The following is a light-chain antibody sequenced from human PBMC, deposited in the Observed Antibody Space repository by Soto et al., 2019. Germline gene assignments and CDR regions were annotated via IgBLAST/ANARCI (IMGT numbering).Light chain of an antibody. Sequence: EIVLTQPPATLSLSPLDGVNLSCSSSQSVGSSLAWYQQKPGQAPRLLIYDASNRATGIPARFSGSGSGTDFTLTISSLEPEDFAVYYCQQRRNWPPGITLGQGTRLEI. CDR3: QQRRNWPPGIT. V-gene: IGKV3-11*01. J-gene: IGKJ5*01. CDR1: QSVGSS. CDR2: DAS.